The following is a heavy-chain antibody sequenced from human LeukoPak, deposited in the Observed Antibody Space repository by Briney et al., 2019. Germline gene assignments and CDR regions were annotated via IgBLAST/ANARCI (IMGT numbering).Heavy chain of an antibody. Sequence: PGGSLRLSCAASGFAFNNYAMSWVRQAPGKGLEWVSAISTSGGSTYYADSVKGRFTISRDNSKNTLYLQMNSLRAEDTAVYYCARDRDDYVWGIYRYGDYWGQGTLVTVSS. V-gene: IGHV3-23*01. CDR3: ARDRDDYVWGIYRYGDY. CDR1: GFAFNNYA. J-gene: IGHJ4*02. D-gene: IGHD3-16*02. CDR2: ISTSGGST.